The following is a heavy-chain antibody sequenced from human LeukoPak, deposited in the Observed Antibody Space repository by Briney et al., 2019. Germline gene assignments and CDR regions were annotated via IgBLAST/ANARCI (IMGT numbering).Heavy chain of an antibody. CDR2: INHSGST. V-gene: IGHV4-34*01. J-gene: IGHJ4*02. CDR1: GGPFSGYY. D-gene: IGHD5-24*01. Sequence: SETLSLTCAVYGGPFSGYYWSWIRQPPGKGLEWIGEINHSGSTNYNPSLKSRVTISVDTSKNQFSLKLSSVTAADTAVYYCARGGRRGWSRWLQSYQFDYWGQGGLVTVSS. CDR3: ARGGRRGWSRWLQSYQFDY.